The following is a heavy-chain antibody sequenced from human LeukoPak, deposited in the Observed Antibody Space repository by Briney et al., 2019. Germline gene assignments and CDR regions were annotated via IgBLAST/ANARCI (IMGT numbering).Heavy chain of an antibody. D-gene: IGHD6-13*01. CDR3: ARDDRLRYSSSWYNSDY. J-gene: IGHJ4*02. V-gene: IGHV1-69*13. CDR2: IIPIFGTA. CDR1: GGTFSSYA. Sequence: ASVKVSCKASGGTFSSYAISWVRQAPGQGLEWMGGIIPIFGTANYAQKFQGRVTITADESTSTAYMELSSLRSEDTAVYYCARDDRLRYSSSWYNSDYWGQGTLVTVSS.